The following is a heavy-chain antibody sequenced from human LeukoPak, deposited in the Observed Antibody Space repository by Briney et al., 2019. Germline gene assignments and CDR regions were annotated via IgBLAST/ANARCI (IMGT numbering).Heavy chain of an antibody. V-gene: IGHV3-74*01. CDR1: GFTFSSYW. CDR2: IASDGSST. CDR3: AREWGLESSGYYYAY. J-gene: IGHJ4*02. Sequence: GGSLRLSCAASGFTFSSYWMNWVRQAPGKGLVWVSRIASDGSSTTYADSVKGRFSISRDNAKNTLYLQMNSLRVEDTAVYYCAREWGLESSGYYYAYWGQGTLVTVSS. D-gene: IGHD3-22*01.